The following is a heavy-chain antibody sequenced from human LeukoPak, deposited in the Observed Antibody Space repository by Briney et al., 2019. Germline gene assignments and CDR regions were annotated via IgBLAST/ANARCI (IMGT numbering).Heavy chain of an antibody. CDR3: ARGKLRYFDWLPLPDY. Sequence: PSETLSLTCTVSGGSISSYYWSWIRQPPGKGLEWIGYIYYSGCTNYNPSLKSRVTISVDTSKNQFSLKLSSVTAADTAVYYCARGKLRYFDWLPLPDYWGQGTLVTVSS. D-gene: IGHD3-9*01. J-gene: IGHJ4*02. CDR1: GGSISSYY. CDR2: IYYSGCT. V-gene: IGHV4-59*01.